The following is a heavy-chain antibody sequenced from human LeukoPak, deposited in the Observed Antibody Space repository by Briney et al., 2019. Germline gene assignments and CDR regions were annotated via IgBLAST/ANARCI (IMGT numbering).Heavy chain of an antibody. J-gene: IGHJ6*03. CDR2: IYYSGST. D-gene: IGHD3-3*01. CDR1: GGSISRGGYY. V-gene: IGHV4-31*03. Sequence: SETLSLTCTVSGGSISRGGYYWSWIRQHPGKGLEWIGYIYYSGSTYYNPSLKSRVTISVDTSKNQFSLKLSSVTAADTAVYYCARENGGTYYDFWSGQHYYYYCYMDVWGKGTTVTVSS. CDR3: ARENGGTYYDFWSGQHYYYYCYMDV.